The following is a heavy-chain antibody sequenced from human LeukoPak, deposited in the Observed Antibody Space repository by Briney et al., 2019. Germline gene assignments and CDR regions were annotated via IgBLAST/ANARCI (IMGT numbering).Heavy chain of an antibody. Sequence: SQTQSLTCTVSGGSISSGGYYWSWIRQHPGKGLEWIGYIYYSGSTYYNPSLKSRVTISVDTSKNQFSLKLSSVTAADTAVYYCAREMATYFDYWGQGTLVTVSS. CDR1: GGSISSGGYY. CDR3: AREMATYFDY. D-gene: IGHD5-24*01. J-gene: IGHJ4*02. CDR2: IYYSGST. V-gene: IGHV4-31*03.